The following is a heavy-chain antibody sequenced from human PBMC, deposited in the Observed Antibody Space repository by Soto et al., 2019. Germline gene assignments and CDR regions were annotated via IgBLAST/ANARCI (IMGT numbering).Heavy chain of an antibody. Sequence: SETLSLTCAVSGGSFTSNNWLTWVRQPPGQGLEWIGEIYRTGSTNYNPSLKSRVTISLDKSENQFSLKLTSLTAADTDVYYCARRDPGTSVDYWGQGTLLTVSA. CDR3: ARRDPGTSVDY. D-gene: IGHD1-7*01. CDR1: GGSFTSNNW. V-gene: IGHV4-4*02. CDR2: IYRTGST. J-gene: IGHJ4*02.